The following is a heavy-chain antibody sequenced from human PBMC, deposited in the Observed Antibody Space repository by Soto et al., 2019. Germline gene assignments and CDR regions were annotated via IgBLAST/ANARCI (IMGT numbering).Heavy chain of an antibody. J-gene: IGHJ4*02. V-gene: IGHV3-30-3*01. D-gene: IGHD4-17*01. CDR1: GFTFSSYA. CDR2: ISYDGSNT. CDR3: ECGRVTTVTYDCFDN. Sequence: QVQLVESGGGVVQPGRSLRLSCAASGFTFSSYAMHWVRQAPGKGLEWVAVISYDGSNTYYADSVKGRFTISRDNSKNSMYLQLHRMRAEGTAVYYGECGRVTTVTYDCFDNWGQGTLVTVSS.